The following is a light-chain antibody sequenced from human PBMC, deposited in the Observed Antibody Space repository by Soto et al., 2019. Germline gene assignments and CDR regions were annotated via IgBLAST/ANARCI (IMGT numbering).Light chain of an antibody. Sequence: EIVLTQSPGTLSLSPGETATLSCRASQSVSSSYLAWYQQKPGQAPRLLIYGASSRATGIPDRFSGSGSGRDFTLTISRLEPEDVAVYYCQQYGSSPLYTFGQGTKLEIK. CDR2: GAS. J-gene: IGKJ2*01. CDR1: QSVSSSY. CDR3: QQYGSSPLYT. V-gene: IGKV3-20*01.